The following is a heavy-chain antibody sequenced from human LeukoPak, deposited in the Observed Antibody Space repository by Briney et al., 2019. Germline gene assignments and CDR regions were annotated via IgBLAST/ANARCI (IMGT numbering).Heavy chain of an antibody. CDR1: GITFSCYG. J-gene: IGHJ4*02. D-gene: IGHD3-22*01. Sequence: GSLGLSCAAAGITFSCYGLQLGRPAPGKGVGWGAVKRYDGSNKSYADSVKGRFTISRDNSKHTLYLQMNSLRAEDTAVYYCARGWDYYDSSGILDYWGQGTLVTVSS. V-gene: IGHV3-33*01. CDR3: ARGWDYYDSSGILDY. CDR2: KRYDGSNK.